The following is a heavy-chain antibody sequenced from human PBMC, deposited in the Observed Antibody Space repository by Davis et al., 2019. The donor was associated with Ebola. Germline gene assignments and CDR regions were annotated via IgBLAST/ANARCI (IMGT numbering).Heavy chain of an antibody. Sequence: GESLKISCAASGFTFSSYWMHWVRQAPGKGLVWVSRINSDGSSTSYADSVKGRFTISRDNSKNTLYLQMNSLRAEDTAVYYCAKPQDIVATIRGYYYYYYGMDVWGQGTTVTVSS. CDR3: AKPQDIVATIRGYYYYYYGMDV. CDR2: INSDGSST. J-gene: IGHJ6*02. D-gene: IGHD5-12*01. CDR1: GFTFSSYW. V-gene: IGHV3-74*01.